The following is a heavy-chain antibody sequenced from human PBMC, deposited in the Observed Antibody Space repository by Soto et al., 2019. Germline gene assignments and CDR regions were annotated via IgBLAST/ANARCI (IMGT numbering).Heavy chain of an antibody. CDR1: GDSISSYY. CDR3: ARGASRRDGYNFDS. J-gene: IGHJ5*01. CDR2: IYTSGST. Sequence: PSETLSLTCTVSGDSISSYYWSWIRQPAGKGLEWIGRIYTSGSTNYNPSLKSRVTMSVDTSRNQFSLKLSSVTAADTAVYYCARGASRRDGYNFDSWGQGTLVTGLL. V-gene: IGHV4-4*07. D-gene: IGHD5-12*01.